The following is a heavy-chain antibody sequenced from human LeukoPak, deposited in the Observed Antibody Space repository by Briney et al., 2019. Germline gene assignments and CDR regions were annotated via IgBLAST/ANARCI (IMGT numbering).Heavy chain of an antibody. CDR1: GGSISSYY. Sequence: SETLSLTCTVSGGSISSYYWSWIRQPPGKGLEWIGYIYYSGSTNYSPSLKSRITISVDTSKNQFSLELTSVTAADTAVYYCAKISGYSTSWTPDYWGQGTLVTVSS. CDR2: IYYSGST. D-gene: IGHD6-13*01. J-gene: IGHJ4*02. CDR3: AKISGYSTSWTPDY. V-gene: IGHV4-59*08.